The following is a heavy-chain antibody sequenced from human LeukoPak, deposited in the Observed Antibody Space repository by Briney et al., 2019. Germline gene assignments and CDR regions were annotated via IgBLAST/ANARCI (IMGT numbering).Heavy chain of an antibody. Sequence: GSLRLSCAASGFTFSSYWMHWVRQAPGKGLVWVSCINSDGSSTSYADSVKGRFTISRDNAKNTLYLQMNSLRVEDTAVYYCVRDWGYDSSGYWQKYFDTWGQGTLVTVSS. D-gene: IGHD3-22*01. V-gene: IGHV3-74*01. J-gene: IGHJ4*02. CDR1: GFTFSSYW. CDR2: INSDGSST. CDR3: VRDWGYDSSGYWQKYFDT.